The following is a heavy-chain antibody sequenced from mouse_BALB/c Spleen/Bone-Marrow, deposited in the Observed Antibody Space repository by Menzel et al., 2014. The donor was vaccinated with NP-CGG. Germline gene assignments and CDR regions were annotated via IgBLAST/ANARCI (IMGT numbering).Heavy chain of an antibody. J-gene: IGHJ2*01. CDR1: GFNIKDTY. V-gene: IGHV14-3*02. CDR2: IDPANDNT. D-gene: IGHD2-2*01. Sequence: EVMLVESGAELVKPGASVKLSCTASGFNIKDTYMHWVKQRPEQGLEGIGRIDPANDNTKYDPKFQGKATITADTSSNTAYLQLSSLTSEDTAVYYCANYAYGFYFGYWGQGTTLTVSS. CDR3: ANYAYGFYFGY.